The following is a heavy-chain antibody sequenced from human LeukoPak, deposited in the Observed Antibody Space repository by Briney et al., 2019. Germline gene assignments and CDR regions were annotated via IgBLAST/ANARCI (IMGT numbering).Heavy chain of an antibody. CDR1: GYSFTNYW. J-gene: IGHJ6*02. Sequence: GESLKISCKGSGYSFTNYWIGWVRQMPGKGLEWMGIISPDGSDTRYSPSFQGQVTISADKSITTAYLQWSSLKASDTAMYYCARLKSPGYYGMDVWGQGTTVTVSS. CDR3: ARLKSPGYYGMDV. V-gene: IGHV5-51*01. CDR2: ISPDGSDT.